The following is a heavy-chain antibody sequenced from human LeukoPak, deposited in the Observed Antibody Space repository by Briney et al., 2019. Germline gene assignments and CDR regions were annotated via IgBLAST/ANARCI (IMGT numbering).Heavy chain of an antibody. D-gene: IGHD3-10*01. CDR3: ARAPRGYYFDY. Sequence: SSETLSLTCAVYGGSLNGYYWTWIRQPPGKGPERIGEINHSGSTNYNPSLKSRATISVDTSKSQFSLKLTSVTAADTAVYYCARAPRGYYFDYWDQGALVAVSS. CDR2: INHSGST. CDR1: GGSLNGYY. V-gene: IGHV4-34*01. J-gene: IGHJ4*02.